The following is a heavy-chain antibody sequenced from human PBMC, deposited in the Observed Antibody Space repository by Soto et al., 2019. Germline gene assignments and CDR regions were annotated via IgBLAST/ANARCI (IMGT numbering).Heavy chain of an antibody. Sequence: GGSLRLSCAASGFTFSSYDMHWVRQATGKGLEWVSAIGTAGDTYYPGSVKGRFTISRENAKNSLYLQMNSLRAGDTAVYYCARADGYDAFDIWGQGTMVTVSS. CDR3: ARADGYDAFDI. CDR1: GFTFSSYD. D-gene: IGHD6-25*01. CDR2: IGTAGDT. V-gene: IGHV3-13*01. J-gene: IGHJ3*02.